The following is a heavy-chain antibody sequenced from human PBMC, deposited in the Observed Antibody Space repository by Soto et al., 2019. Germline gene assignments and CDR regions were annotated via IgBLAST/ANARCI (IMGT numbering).Heavy chain of an antibody. Sequence: ASVKVSCKASCYTFNSNGLSCLRQANGQVLDWVGWISAYNGNTNYAQKLQGRVTITTDTSTSTAYMELRSLRSDDTAVYYCARDSSWDCSGGSCSTATINGFDPLGQGTLVTGSS. D-gene: IGHD2-15*01. V-gene: IGHV1-18*01. CDR3: ARDSSWDCSGGSCSTATINGFDP. CDR1: CYTFNSNG. J-gene: IGHJ5*02. CDR2: ISAYNGNT.